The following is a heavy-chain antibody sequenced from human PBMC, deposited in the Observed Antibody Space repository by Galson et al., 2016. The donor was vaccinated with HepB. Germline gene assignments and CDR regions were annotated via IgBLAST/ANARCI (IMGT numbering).Heavy chain of an antibody. CDR3: AREAGVGQFSYYGLDV. D-gene: IGHD6-19*01. V-gene: IGHV4-34*01. J-gene: IGHJ6*02. Sequence: SETLSLTCAVYGGSFSTYHWSWIRQSPGKGLEWMGEINQSGGTKDNPSLKSRVTISIDTSKSQFSLTLTSVTAADTAMYFCAREAGVGQFSYYGLDVWGPGTTVTVSS. CDR1: GGSFSTYH. CDR2: INQSGGT.